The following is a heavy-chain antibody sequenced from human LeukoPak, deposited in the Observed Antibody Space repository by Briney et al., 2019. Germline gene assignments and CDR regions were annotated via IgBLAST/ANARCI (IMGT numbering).Heavy chain of an antibody. CDR2: ISGSGDNT. J-gene: IGHJ4*02. CDR1: GFTFSSYA. CDR3: AKGSYYDSSGSFYFDY. Sequence: GESLRLSCAASGFTFSSYAMSWVRQAPGKGLEWVSGISGSGDNTYYADSVKGRFTISRDNSKNTLYVQVNSLGTEDTAAYYCAKGSYYDSSGSFYFDYWGQGTLVTVSS. V-gene: IGHV3-23*01. D-gene: IGHD3-22*01.